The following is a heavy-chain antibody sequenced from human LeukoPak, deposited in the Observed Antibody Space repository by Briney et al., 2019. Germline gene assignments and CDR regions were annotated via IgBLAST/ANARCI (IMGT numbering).Heavy chain of an antibody. V-gene: IGHV3-15*01. Sequence: PGGSLRLSCAASGFTFTTAWMTWVRQAPGKGLEWVGRIRSNTDGGTTDYAAPVKGRFTFSRDDSKNTLYLQMNSQKTEDTAVYYCTALRGYGSASYHGYWGQGTLVTVSS. CDR2: IRSNTDGGTT. D-gene: IGHD3-10*01. J-gene: IGHJ4*02. CDR1: GFTFTTAW. CDR3: TALRGYGSASYHGY.